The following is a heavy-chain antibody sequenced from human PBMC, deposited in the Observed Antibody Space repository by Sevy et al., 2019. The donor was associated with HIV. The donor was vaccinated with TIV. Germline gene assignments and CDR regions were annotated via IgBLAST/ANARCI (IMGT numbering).Heavy chain of an antibody. D-gene: IGHD1-26*01. Sequence: GGSLRLSCAASGFTFSSYAMSWVRRAPGKGLGWVSAISGSGGSTYYADSVKGRFTISRDNSKNTLYLQMNSLKVEDTAVYYCAKESSGSSDFDYWGQGTLVTVSS. CDR3: AKESSGSSDFDY. V-gene: IGHV3-23*01. CDR2: ISGSGGST. J-gene: IGHJ4*02. CDR1: GFTFSSYA.